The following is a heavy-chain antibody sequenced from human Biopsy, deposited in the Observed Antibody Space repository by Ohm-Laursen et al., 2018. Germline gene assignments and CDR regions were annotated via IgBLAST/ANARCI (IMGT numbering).Heavy chain of an antibody. CDR1: GGTFSNYG. CDR3: ATKLTGYFHR. D-gene: IGHD3-9*01. J-gene: IGHJ1*01. V-gene: IGHV1-69*06. CDR2: NIPILGTG. Sequence: AASVKVSCKVPGGTFSNYGVNWVRQAPGQGLEWLGGNIPILGTGNYAQKFQDRVTVAADTSTSTATMELRSLRSDDTAVYYCATKLTGYFHRWGQGTLAIVSS.